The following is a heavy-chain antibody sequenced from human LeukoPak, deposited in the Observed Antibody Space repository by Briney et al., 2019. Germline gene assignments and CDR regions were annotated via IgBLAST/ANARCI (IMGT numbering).Heavy chain of an antibody. V-gene: IGHV4-30-4*01. Sequence: SETLSLTCTVSGGSISSGDYHWSWIRQPPGKGLEWIGYIYYSGSTYYSPSLKSRVTISVDTSKNQFSLKLSSVTAADTAVYYCARVRSYGYYFDYWGQGTLVTVSS. CDR1: GGSISSGDYH. CDR2: IYYSGST. CDR3: ARVRSYGYYFDY. D-gene: IGHD5-18*01. J-gene: IGHJ4*02.